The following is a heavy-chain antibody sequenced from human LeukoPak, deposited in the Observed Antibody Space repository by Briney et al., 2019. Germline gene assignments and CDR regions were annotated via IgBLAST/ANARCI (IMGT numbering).Heavy chain of an antibody. J-gene: IGHJ4*02. CDR1: GFTFSSYS. V-gene: IGHV3-21*01. Sequence: GGSLRLSCAASGFTFSSYSMNWVRQAPGKGLEWVSSISSSSSSYIYYADSVKGRFIISRDNAKNSLYLQMNSPRAEDTAVYYCARAYCSSTSCAFDYWGQGTLVTVSS. CDR3: ARAYCSSTSCAFDY. D-gene: IGHD2-2*01. CDR2: ISSSSSSYI.